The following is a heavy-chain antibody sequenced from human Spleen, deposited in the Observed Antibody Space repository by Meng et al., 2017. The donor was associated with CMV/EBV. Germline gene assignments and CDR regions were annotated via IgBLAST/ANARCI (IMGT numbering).Heavy chain of an antibody. CDR3: ARQYCSTTTCYVNY. CDR2: ISSSSSYI. D-gene: IGHD2-2*01. J-gene: IGHJ4*02. Sequence: GGSLRLSCAASGFTFSSYSMNWVRQAPGKGLEWVSSISSSSSYIYYVDSVRGRFTISRDSAKNSLYLQMNSLRAEDTAVYYCARQYCSTTTCYVNYWGQGTLVTVSS. V-gene: IGHV3-21*04. CDR1: GFTFSSYS.